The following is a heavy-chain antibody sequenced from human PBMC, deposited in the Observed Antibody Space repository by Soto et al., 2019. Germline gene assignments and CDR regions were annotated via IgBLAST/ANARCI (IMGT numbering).Heavy chain of an antibody. V-gene: IGHV2-26*01. CDR2: IFSNDEK. Sequence: QVTLKESGPVLAKPTETLTLTCTVSGFSLSNARMGVSWIRQPPGKALEWLAHIFSNDEKSYSTSLKSRLTISKDTSKSQVVLTMTNMDPVDTATYYCARIPYDFWSGYYNYYYYGKDVWGQGTTVTVSS. CDR1: GFSLSNARMG. J-gene: IGHJ6*02. D-gene: IGHD3-3*01. CDR3: ARIPYDFWSGYYNYYYYGKDV.